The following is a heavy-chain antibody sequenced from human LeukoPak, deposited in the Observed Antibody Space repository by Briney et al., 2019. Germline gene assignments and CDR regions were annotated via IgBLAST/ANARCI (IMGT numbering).Heavy chain of an antibody. J-gene: IGHJ4*02. V-gene: IGHV3-7*01. CDR2: IKQDGSEK. CDR1: GFTFSRYW. Sequence: PGGSLRLSCAASGFTFSRYWMHWVRQAPGKGLEWVANIKQDGSEKYYVDSVKGRFTISRDNAKNSLYLQMNSLRAEDTALYYCARGSYYFDYWGQGTLVTVSS. CDR3: ARGSYYFDY.